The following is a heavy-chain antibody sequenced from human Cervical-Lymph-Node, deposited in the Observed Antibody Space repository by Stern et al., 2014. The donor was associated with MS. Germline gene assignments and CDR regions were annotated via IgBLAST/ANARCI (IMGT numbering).Heavy chain of an antibody. CDR3: ARGIDSANFDY. CDR1: GGTFSNYA. V-gene: IGHV1-69*15. J-gene: IGHJ4*02. Sequence: DQLVQSGGEVKKPGSSVKVSCDASGGTFSNYAVNWIRQAPGQGLEWMGTIIPICGTMFSAQKCQGRNTFTADESAGTVYMELSGLRSEDTAVYFCARGIDSANFDYWGQGTLVTVSS. D-gene: IGHD2-21*01. CDR2: IIPICGTM.